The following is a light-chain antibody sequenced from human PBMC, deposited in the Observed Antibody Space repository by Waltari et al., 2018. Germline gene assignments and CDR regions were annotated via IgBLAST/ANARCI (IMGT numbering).Light chain of an antibody. CDR1: SSEVGGYNY. CDR2: NVS. V-gene: IGLV2-11*01. CDR3: CSYAGNYLRV. Sequence: QSALTQPRSLSGSPRQSVTISCTGTSSEVGGYNYVSWYQQYPGRAPKVVIYNVSKPPSWVPDRFSGSKSGNTASLTISGLQAEDEADYYCCSYAGNYLRVFGGGTRLTVL. J-gene: IGLJ3*02.